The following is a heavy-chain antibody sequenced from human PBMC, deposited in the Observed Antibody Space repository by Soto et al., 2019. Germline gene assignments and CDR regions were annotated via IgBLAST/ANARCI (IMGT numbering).Heavy chain of an antibody. CDR1: GFTFSSYS. V-gene: IGHV3-48*01. D-gene: IGHD1-1*01. CDR2: ISSSSTI. CDR3: AWLNGHDAFDI. Sequence: GGSLRLSCAASGFTFSSYSMNWVRQAPGKGLEWVSYISSSSTIYYADSVKGRFTISRDNAKNSLYLQMNSLRAEDTAVYYCAWLNGHDAFDIWGQGTMVTVSS. J-gene: IGHJ3*02.